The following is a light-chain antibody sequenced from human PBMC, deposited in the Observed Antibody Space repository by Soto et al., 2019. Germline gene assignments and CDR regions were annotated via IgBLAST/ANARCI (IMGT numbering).Light chain of an antibody. Sequence: QSALTQPASVSGSAGQSITISCTGASSDVGGYNYVSWYQQHPGKAPKLMIYDVSNRPSGVSNRFSGSKSGNTASLTISGLQAEDEAYYYCSSYTSSSTYVVFGGGTKVTVL. CDR3: SSYTSSSTYVV. J-gene: IGLJ2*01. CDR1: SSDVGGYNY. V-gene: IGLV2-14*01. CDR2: DVS.